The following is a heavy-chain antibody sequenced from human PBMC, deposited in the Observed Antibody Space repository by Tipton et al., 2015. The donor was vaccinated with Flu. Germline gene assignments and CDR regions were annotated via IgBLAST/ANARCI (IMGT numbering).Heavy chain of an antibody. CDR2: IRYDGSNK. J-gene: IGHJ6*02. Sequence: QVQLVQSGGGVVQPGGSLRLSCAASGFTFSSYGMHWVRQAPGKGLEWVAFIRYDGSNKYYADSVKGRFTISRDNSKNTLYLQMNSLRAEDTAAYYCAKEEGYCSSTSCQITYYYYGMDVWGQGTTVTVSS. D-gene: IGHD2-2*01. CDR3: AKEEGYCSSTSCQITYYYYGMDV. V-gene: IGHV3-30*02. CDR1: GFTFSSYG.